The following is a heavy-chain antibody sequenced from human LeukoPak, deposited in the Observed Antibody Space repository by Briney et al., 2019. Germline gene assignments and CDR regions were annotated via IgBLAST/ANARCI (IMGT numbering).Heavy chain of an antibody. V-gene: IGHV3-21*01. CDR3: ARTPRNNDFVDY. CDR2: ISSSSSYI. J-gene: IGHJ4*02. Sequence: GGSLRLSCAAPGFTFSSYSMNWVRQAPGKGLEWVSSISSSSSYIYYADSVKGRFTISRDNAKNSLYLQMNSLRAEDTAVYYCARTPRNNDFVDYWGQGTLVTVSS. D-gene: IGHD1/OR15-1a*01. CDR1: GFTFSSYS.